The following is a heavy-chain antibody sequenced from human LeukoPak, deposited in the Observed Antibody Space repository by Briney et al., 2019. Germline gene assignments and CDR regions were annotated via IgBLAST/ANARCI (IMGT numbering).Heavy chain of an antibody. V-gene: IGHV3-21*01. CDR1: GFTFSSYA. J-gene: IGHJ4*02. D-gene: IGHD5-18*01. CDR2: ISSSSSYI. Sequence: GGSLRLSCAASGFTFSSYAMSWVRQAPGKGLEWVSSISSSSSYIYYADSVKGRFTISRDNAKNSLYLQMNSLRAEDTAVYYCARDREYSYGPPDLGYWGQGTLVTVSS. CDR3: ARDREYSYGPPDLGY.